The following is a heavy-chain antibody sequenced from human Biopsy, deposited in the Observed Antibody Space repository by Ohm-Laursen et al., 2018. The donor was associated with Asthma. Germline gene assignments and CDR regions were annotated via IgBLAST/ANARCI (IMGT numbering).Heavy chain of an antibody. CDR3: ARAVDYSHYYGIDV. CDR1: GYTFNSAG. Sequence: GASVKASCKTSGYTFNSAGITWVRQAPGQGLEWTGWISVYNGNTKVAQKLQDRVTMITDTSTSTAYMELRSLRSDDTAVYFCARAVDYSHYYGIDVWGQGTTVTVS. D-gene: IGHD3-10*01. J-gene: IGHJ6*02. V-gene: IGHV1-18*01. CDR2: ISVYNGNT.